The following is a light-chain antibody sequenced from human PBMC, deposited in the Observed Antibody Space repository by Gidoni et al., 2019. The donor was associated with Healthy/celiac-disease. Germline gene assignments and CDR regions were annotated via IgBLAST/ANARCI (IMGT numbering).Light chain of an antibody. CDR2: EVS. Sequence: QSALTQPPSASGSPGQSVTISFTGNSSDVGGYNYVSWYQQHPGKAPKLMIYEVSTRPSGVPDRFSGSKSGNTASLTVSGLQAEDEADYYCSSYAGSNNPVVFGGGTKLTVL. V-gene: IGLV2-8*01. CDR3: SSYAGSNNPVV. J-gene: IGLJ2*01. CDR1: SSDVGGYNY.